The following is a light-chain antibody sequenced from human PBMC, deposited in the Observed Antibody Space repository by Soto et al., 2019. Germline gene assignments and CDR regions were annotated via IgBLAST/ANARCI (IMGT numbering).Light chain of an antibody. J-gene: IGLJ2*01. V-gene: IGLV1-40*01. Sequence: QSALTQPPSVSGAPGQRVTISCTGSSSNIGAGYDVHWYQQLPGTAPKLLIYGDNNRPSGVPDRFSGSKSGTSASLAITGLRAEDEADYYCQSYDSSLSGPHVLFGGGTKLTVL. CDR1: SSNIGAGYD. CDR2: GDN. CDR3: QSYDSSLSGPHVL.